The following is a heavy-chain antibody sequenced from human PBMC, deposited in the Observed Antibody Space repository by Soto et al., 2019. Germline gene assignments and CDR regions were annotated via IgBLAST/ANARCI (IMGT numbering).Heavy chain of an antibody. J-gene: IGHJ5*02. CDR3: GRLRGYTGYGPPDA. D-gene: IGHD5-12*01. V-gene: IGHV4-4*02. Sequence: QVQLQVSGPGLVKPSGTLSLTCAVSGGSISRSNWWSWVRQPPGKGLEWIGEIYHSGTTNYNPSLKSRVTISGDKPKNQFSLNLTSVTAAGTAVYFCGRLRGYTGYGPPDAWGQGILVTVSS. CDR2: IYHSGTT. CDR1: GGSISRSNW.